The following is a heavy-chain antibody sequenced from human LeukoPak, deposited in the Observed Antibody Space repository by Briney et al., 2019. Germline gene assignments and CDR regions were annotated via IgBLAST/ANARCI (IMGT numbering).Heavy chain of an antibody. CDR2: IYYGGST. Sequence: SETLSLTCTVSGGSISSSTYYWGWIRQPPGKGLEWIGNIYYGGSTFYNPSLKSRVTISLDTSKNQFSLKLSSVTAADTAVYFCARQCSSTSCHSCWGQGTLVTVSS. V-gene: IGHV4-39*01. J-gene: IGHJ4*02. CDR1: GGSISSSTYY. D-gene: IGHD2-2*01. CDR3: ARQCSSTSCHSC.